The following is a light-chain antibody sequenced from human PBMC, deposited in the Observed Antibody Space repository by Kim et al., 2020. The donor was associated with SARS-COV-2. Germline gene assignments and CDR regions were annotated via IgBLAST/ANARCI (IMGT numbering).Light chain of an antibody. CDR1: SCNIGTNY. CDR3: GTWDSSLSVWL. CDR2: DNN. J-gene: IGLJ3*02. Sequence: GQKVSIYCSGSSCNIGTNYVSWYQQLPGTVPKVLIYDNNKRPSGIPDRFSGSKSGTSGTLDITGLQTGDEADYYCGTWDSSLSVWLFGGGTKVTVL. V-gene: IGLV1-51*01.